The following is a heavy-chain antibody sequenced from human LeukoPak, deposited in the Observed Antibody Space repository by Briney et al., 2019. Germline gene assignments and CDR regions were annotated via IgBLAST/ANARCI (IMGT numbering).Heavy chain of an antibody. J-gene: IGHJ4*02. Sequence: EASVKVSCKVSGYTLTELSMHWVRQAPGKGLEWMGGFDPEDGETIYAQKFRGRVTMTEDTSTDTAYMELSSLRSEDTAVYYCATRAVAATGADYWGQGTLVTVSS. CDR1: GYTLTELS. CDR3: ATRAVAATGADY. V-gene: IGHV1-24*01. D-gene: IGHD6-13*01. CDR2: FDPEDGET.